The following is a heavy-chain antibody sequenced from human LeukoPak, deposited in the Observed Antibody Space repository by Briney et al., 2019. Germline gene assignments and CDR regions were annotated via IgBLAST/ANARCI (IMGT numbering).Heavy chain of an antibody. CDR2: ISGSGGST. D-gene: IGHD3-22*01. Sequence: GGTLRLSCAASGFTFSSYGMSWVRQAPGKGLEWVSAISGSGGSTYYADSVRGRFTISRDNSKNTLYLQMNSLRAEDTAVYYCARFFRDYYDSSSGAFDIWGQGTMVTVSS. CDR3: ARFFRDYYDSSSGAFDI. V-gene: IGHV3-23*01. J-gene: IGHJ3*02. CDR1: GFTFSSYG.